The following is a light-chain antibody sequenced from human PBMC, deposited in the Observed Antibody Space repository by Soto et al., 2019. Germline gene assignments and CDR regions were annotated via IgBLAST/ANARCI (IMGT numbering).Light chain of an antibody. Sequence: VMTQSPGTLSLSPGERATLSCRASQSVSSYLAWYQQKPGQAPRLLIYDASNRATGIPARFSGSGSGTDFTLTISSLEPEDFAVYYCQQRSNWLTFGGGTKVDIK. CDR3: QQRSNWLT. V-gene: IGKV3-11*01. CDR1: QSVSSY. CDR2: DAS. J-gene: IGKJ4*01.